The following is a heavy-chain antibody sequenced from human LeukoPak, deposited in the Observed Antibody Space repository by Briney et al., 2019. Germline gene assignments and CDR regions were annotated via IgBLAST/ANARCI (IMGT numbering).Heavy chain of an antibody. Sequence: SETLSLTCTVSGGSISSSSYYWGWIRQPPGKGLEWIGSIYYSGSTYYNPSLKSRVTISVDTSKNQFSLKLSSVTAADTAVYYCARGRGDFWSGYNWFDPLGPGNPGHRLL. D-gene: IGHD3-3*01. CDR3: ARGRGDFWSGYNWFDP. CDR2: IYYSGST. J-gene: IGHJ5*02. CDR1: GGSISSSSYY. V-gene: IGHV4-39*07.